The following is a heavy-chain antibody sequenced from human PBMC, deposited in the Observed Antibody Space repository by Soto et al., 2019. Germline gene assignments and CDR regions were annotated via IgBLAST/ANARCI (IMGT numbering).Heavy chain of an antibody. CDR1: GFTFSRYD. CDR3: AREILDADNPRWYFDS. CDR2: IGAGADT. D-gene: IGHD3-9*01. V-gene: IGHV3-13*04. Sequence: GGSLRLSCETSGFTFSRYDFHWVRQASGQVLEWGSGIGAGADTYYSDSVKGRFTFSRDNARHTLYLHMNSLRAEDTALYYCAREILDADNPRWYFDSWGQGTLVTVSS. J-gene: IGHJ4*02.